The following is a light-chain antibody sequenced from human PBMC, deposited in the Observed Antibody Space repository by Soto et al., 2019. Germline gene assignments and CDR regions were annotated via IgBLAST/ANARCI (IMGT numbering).Light chain of an antibody. CDR2: DAS. V-gene: IGKV3-11*01. CDR3: QQCSSWPYT. J-gene: IGKJ2*01. CDR1: QSVSRS. Sequence: EIVLTQSPATLSLSPGERVTLSCRASQSVSRSLAWYQQQPGQAPRLLIYDASNRATGIPARFTGSGSGTTVTLTNICLAPEVIAVDSCQQCSSWPYTFGQGTKLDFK.